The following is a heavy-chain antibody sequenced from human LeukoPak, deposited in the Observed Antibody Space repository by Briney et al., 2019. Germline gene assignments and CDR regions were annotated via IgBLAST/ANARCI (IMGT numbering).Heavy chain of an antibody. CDR1: GYTFTSYY. CDR2: INPSGGST. Sequence: ASVKVSCKASGYTFTSYYMHWVRQAPGQGLEWMGIINPSGGSTRYAQKFQGRVTMTRDTSTSTVYMELSSLRSEDTAVYFCARDLFTIAAAGAPEYFQHWGQGTLVTVFS. D-gene: IGHD6-13*01. J-gene: IGHJ1*01. CDR3: ARDLFTIAAAGAPEYFQH. V-gene: IGHV1-46*01.